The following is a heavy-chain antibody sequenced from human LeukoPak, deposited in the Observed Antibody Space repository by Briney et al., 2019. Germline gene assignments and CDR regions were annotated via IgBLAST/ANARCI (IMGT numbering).Heavy chain of an antibody. CDR2: ITSNGSQT. Sequence: GGSLRLSCVGSGFTFSRSSMNWVRQAPGKGLEWVSSITSNGSQTYYADALKGRFIISRDNVKNSLYLQMSSLRAEDTAVYYCTGSWTYWGQGTLVTVSS. J-gene: IGHJ4*02. D-gene: IGHD1-26*01. V-gene: IGHV3-21*01. CDR1: GFTFSRSS. CDR3: TGSWTY.